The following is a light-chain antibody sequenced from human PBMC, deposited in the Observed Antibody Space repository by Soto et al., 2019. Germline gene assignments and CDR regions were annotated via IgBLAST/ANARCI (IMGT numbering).Light chain of an antibody. CDR2: GAS. CDR1: QSISSN. V-gene: IGKV3-15*01. CDR3: QHYNSGPRT. Sequence: EIQMTQSPATLSVSPGERATLTCRASQSISSNLAWYQQKPGQAPKLLIYGASTMQSGVPSRFSGSGSGTEFTLTISSLQPEDVAVYYCQHYNSGPRTFGQGTKVEIK. J-gene: IGKJ1*01.